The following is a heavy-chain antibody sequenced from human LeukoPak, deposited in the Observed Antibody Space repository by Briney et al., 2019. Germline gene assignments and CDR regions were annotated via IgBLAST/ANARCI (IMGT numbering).Heavy chain of an antibody. J-gene: IGHJ4*02. D-gene: IGHD4-17*01. V-gene: IGHV3-21*03. CDR2: ISSSSSYI. CDR1: GFTFSSYN. Sequence: NAGGSLRLSCAASGFTFSSYNMNWVRQAPGKGLEWVSFISSSSSYIYYADSVKGRFTISRDNAKNSLYLQMNNLRAEDTAMYYCTTEMTTVTTSLGLPFDYWGQGTLVTVSS. CDR3: TTEMTTVTTSLGLPFDY.